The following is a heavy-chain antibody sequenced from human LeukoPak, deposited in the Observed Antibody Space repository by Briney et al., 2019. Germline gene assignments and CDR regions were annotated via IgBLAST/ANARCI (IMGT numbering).Heavy chain of an antibody. V-gene: IGHV1-69*04. CDR2: IIPILGIA. J-gene: IGHJ4*02. D-gene: IGHD5-18*01. CDR1: GGTFSSYA. CDR3: ASDPRDRMPPRRYGPFDY. Sequence: ASVKVSCKASGGTFSSYAISWVRQAPGQGLEWMGRIIPILGIANYAQKFQGRVTITADKSTSTAYMELSSLRSEDTAVYYCASDPRDRMPPRRYGPFDYWGQGTLVTVSS.